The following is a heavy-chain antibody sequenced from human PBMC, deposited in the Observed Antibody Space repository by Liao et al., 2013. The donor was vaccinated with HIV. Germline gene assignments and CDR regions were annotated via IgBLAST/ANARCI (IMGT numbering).Heavy chain of an antibody. CDR2: IYYSGST. D-gene: IGHD1-26*01. Sequence: QLQLQESGPGLVKPSETLSLTCTVSGGSISSYYWSWIRQPPGKGLEWIAYIYYSGSTNYNPSLKSRVTISVDTSKNQFSLKLSSVTAADTAVYYCARVQWXPAPNWYSDLWGRGTLVIVSS. CDR1: GGSISSYY. CDR3: ARVQWXPAPNWYSDL. V-gene: IGHV4-59*01. J-gene: IGHJ2*01.